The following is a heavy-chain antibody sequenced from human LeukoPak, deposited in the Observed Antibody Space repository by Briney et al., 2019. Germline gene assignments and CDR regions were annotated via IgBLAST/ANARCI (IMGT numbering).Heavy chain of an antibody. J-gene: IGHJ4*02. D-gene: IGHD1-1*01. Sequence: NPGGSLRLSCAVSGFTFSIYSMNWVRQAPGKGLEWVSVIGSSGNHIYYADSVEGRFTISRDNAKNSLFLQMDSLRVDDTAGYYCARTAISNDDSHPGVWGQGTLVTVSS. CDR3: ARTAISNDDSHPGV. CDR2: IGSSGNHI. V-gene: IGHV3-21*01. CDR1: GFTFSIYS.